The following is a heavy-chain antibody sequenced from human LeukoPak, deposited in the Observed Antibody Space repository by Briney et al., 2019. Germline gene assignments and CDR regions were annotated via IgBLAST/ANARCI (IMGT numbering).Heavy chain of an antibody. CDR3: AKDLSSSWYYYYGMDV. CDR2: ISGSGGST. J-gene: IGHJ6*04. Sequence: SGGSLRLSCAASGFTFSSYAMSWVRQAPGKGLEWVSAISGSGGSTYHADSVKGRFTISRDNSKNTLYLQMNSLRAEDTAVYYCAKDLSSSWYYYYGMDVWGKGTTVTVSS. CDR1: GFTFSSYA. D-gene: IGHD6-13*01. V-gene: IGHV3-23*01.